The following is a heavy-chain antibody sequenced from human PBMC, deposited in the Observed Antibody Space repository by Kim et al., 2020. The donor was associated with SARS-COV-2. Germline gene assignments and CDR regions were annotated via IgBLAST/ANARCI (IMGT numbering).Heavy chain of an antibody. CDR1: GFTFSSYS. CDR3: ARAPRGYRYGRNWFDP. D-gene: IGHD5-18*01. CDR2: IRSSSSTT. V-gene: IGHV3-48*04. J-gene: IGHJ5*02. Sequence: GGSLRLSCAASGFTFSSYSMNWVRQAPGKGLEWVSYIRSSSSTTYYADSVKGRFTISRDNAKNSLYLQLNSLRAEDTAVSYCARAPRGYRYGRNWFDPWG.